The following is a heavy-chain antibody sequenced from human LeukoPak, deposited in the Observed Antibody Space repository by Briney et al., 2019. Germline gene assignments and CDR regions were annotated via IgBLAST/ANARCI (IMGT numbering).Heavy chain of an antibody. CDR3: ASSNLGYFDY. V-gene: IGHV3-30-3*01. CDR1: GFTFSSYA. Sequence: GGSLRLSCAASGFTFSSYAMHWVRQAPGKGLEWVAVISYDGSNKYYADSVKGRFTISRDNSKNTLYLQMNSLRAEDTAVYYCASSNLGYFDYWGQGTLVTVSS. D-gene: IGHD7-27*01. CDR2: ISYDGSNK. J-gene: IGHJ4*02.